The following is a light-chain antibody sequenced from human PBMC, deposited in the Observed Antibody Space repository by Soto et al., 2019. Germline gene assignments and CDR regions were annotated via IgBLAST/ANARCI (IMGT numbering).Light chain of an antibody. CDR3: AAWDDSLNAVV. V-gene: IGLV1-44*01. CDR2: TNH. J-gene: IGLJ2*01. Sequence: QSALTQPPSVSGTPGQKVSISCSGSASNLGGNPVNWYQHLPGAAPKLLIYTNHQRPSGVPDRFSGSKSGTSASLAISGLRAEVEADFYCAAWDDSLNAVVFGGGTQLTVL. CDR1: ASNLGGNP.